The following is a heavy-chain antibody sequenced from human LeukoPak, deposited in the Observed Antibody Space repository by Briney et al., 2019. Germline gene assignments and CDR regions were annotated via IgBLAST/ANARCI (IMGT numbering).Heavy chain of an antibody. CDR2: IYYSGST. CDR3: ARDDGGSYSN. V-gene: IGHV4-59*01. J-gene: IGHJ4*02. CDR1: GGSISSYY. D-gene: IGHD1-26*01. Sequence: PSETLSLTCTVSGGSISSYYWSWIRQPPGKGLEWIGYIYYSGSTNYNPSLESRVTISVDTSKNQFSLKLSSVTAADTAVYYCARDDGGSYSNWGQGTLVTVSS.